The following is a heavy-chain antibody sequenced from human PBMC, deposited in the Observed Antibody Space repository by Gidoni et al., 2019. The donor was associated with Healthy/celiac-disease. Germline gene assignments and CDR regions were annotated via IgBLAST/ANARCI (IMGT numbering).Heavy chain of an antibody. CDR1: GGSISSYY. D-gene: IGHD6-13*01. V-gene: IGHV4-4*07. CDR3: AREPSYSSSWPVFDY. CDR2: IYTSGST. Sequence: QVQLQESGPGLVKPSETLSLTCTVSGGSISSYYWSWIRQPAGKGLEGIGRIYTSGSTNYNPSLKRRVTMSVDTSKNQFSRKLSSVTAADTAVYYCAREPSYSSSWPVFDYWGQGTLVTVSS. J-gene: IGHJ4*02.